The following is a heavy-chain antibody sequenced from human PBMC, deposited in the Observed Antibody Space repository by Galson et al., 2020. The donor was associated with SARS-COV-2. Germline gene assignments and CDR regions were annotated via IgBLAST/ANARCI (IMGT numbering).Heavy chain of an antibody. J-gene: IGHJ4*02. V-gene: IGHV4-31*03. CDR1: GGSISSGGYY. D-gene: IGHD7-27*01. CDR2: IYYSGST. CDR3: ARHHDTTGERYYFDY. Sequence: SLTCTVSGGSISSGGYYWSWIRQHPGKGLEWIGYIYYSGSTYYNPSLKSRVTISVDTSKNQFSLKLSSVTAADTAVYYCARHHDTTGERYYFDYWGQGTLVTVSS.